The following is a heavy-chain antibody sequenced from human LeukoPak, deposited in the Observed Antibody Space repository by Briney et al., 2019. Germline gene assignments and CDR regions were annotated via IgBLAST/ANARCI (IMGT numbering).Heavy chain of an antibody. J-gene: IGHJ4*02. CDR1: GFTFSSYS. Sequence: GGSLRLSCAASGFTFSSYSMNWVRQAPGKGLEWVSYISSSSTIYYADSVKGRFTISRDNAKNSLYLQMNSLRAEDTAVYYCARGIAVAGALSPTVDYWGQGTLVTVSS. D-gene: IGHD6-19*01. CDR2: ISSSSTI. V-gene: IGHV3-48*04. CDR3: ARGIAVAGALSPTVDY.